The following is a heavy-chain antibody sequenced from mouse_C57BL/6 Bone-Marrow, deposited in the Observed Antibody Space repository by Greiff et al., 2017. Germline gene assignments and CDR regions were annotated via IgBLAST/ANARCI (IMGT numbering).Heavy chain of an antibody. J-gene: IGHJ4*01. CDR1: GYSITSGSY. CDR3: ARVPRCDYHYIGNAMDY. CDR2: ISCDGSN. Sequence: EVQLQQSGPGLVKPSQSLSLTCSVSGYSITSGSYWYLLRPFPGNKLGLVGYISCDGSNYYNASLKNLIPITSDTSKNQFFLKLNSVTTEDTATYNCARVPRCDYHYIGNAMDYWGQGTSVTVSS. V-gene: IGHV3-6*01. D-gene: IGHD2-4*01.